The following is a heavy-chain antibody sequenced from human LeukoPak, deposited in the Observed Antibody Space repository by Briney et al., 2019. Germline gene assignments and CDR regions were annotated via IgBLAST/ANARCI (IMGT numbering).Heavy chain of an antibody. CDR3: ARDPVQQLVFEEGFDY. J-gene: IGHJ4*02. V-gene: IGHV1-69*13. Sequence: SVKVSCKASGGTFSSYAISWVRQAPGQGLEWMGGVIPIFGAANYAQKFQGRATITADESTSTAYMALSSLRSEDTAVYYCARDPVQQLVFEEGFDYWGQGTLVTVSS. D-gene: IGHD6-13*01. CDR1: GGTFSSYA. CDR2: VIPIFGAA.